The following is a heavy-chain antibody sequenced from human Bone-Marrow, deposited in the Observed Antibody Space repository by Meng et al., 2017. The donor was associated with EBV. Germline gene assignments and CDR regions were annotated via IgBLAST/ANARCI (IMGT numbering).Heavy chain of an antibody. V-gene: IGHV4-39*01. D-gene: IGHD4-17*01. J-gene: IGHJ5*02. Sequence: QEPGPGLCKPFGTLFRSRYVSGGFISSSSYYEGWIRQPPGKGLEWIEGIYYSGSTYYNPSLKSRVTISVDTSKNQFSLKLNSVTAADTAVYFCARHDRLGDYGVSWGQGTLVTVSS. CDR2: IYYSGST. CDR3: ARHDRLGDYGVS. CDR1: GGFISSSSYY.